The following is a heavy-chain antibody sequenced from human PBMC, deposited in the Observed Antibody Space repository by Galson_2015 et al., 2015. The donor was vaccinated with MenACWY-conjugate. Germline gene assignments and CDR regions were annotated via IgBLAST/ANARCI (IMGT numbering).Heavy chain of an antibody. D-gene: IGHD6-19*01. Sequence: SLRLSCAASGFTFSNYAVSWVRQAPGKGLEWVSGISGRTGSTYYADSVKGRLTISRDNPKNTLYLQMNSLRVEDTAIYYCARYRLDTSATTDFWGQGTLVTVSS. CDR1: GFTFSNYA. J-gene: IGHJ4*02. CDR2: ISGRTGST. V-gene: IGHV3-23*01. CDR3: ARYRLDTSATTDF.